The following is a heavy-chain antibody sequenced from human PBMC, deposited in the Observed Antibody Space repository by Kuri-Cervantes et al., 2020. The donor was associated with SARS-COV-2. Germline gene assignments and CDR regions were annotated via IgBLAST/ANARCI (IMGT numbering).Heavy chain of an antibody. CDR2: IYHSGST. CDR3: ARHRPTSGYFQH. V-gene: IGHV4-30-2*01. Sequence: SETLSLTCTVSGGSISSGGNYWNWIRQPPGKGLEWIGHIYHSGSTEYNPFLKSRVIMSVDRSKNHFSLRLSSVTAADTAVYYCARHRPTSGYFQHWGQGTLVTVSS. J-gene: IGHJ1*01. D-gene: IGHD2-2*01. CDR1: GGSISSGGNY.